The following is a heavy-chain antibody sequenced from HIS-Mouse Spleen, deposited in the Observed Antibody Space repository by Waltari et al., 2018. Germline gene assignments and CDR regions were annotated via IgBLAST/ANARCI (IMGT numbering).Heavy chain of an antibody. Sequence: EVQLVESGGGLVKPGGSLRLSCAASGFTFSNAWMSWVRQAPGKGLEWVGRIKSKTDGGTTDYAAPVKGRFTISRDDSKNTLYLQMNSLKTEDTAVYYRTTEGSYVPAFDIWGQGTMVTVSS. V-gene: IGHV3-15*01. CDR3: TTEGSYVPAFDI. J-gene: IGHJ3*02. D-gene: IGHD1-26*01. CDR2: IKSKTDGGTT. CDR1: GFTFSNAW.